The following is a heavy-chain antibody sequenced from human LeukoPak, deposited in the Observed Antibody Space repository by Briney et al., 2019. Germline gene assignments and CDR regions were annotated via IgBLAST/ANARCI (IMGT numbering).Heavy chain of an antibody. CDR3: ARARPGRGAFDI. CDR2: IYYSGST. V-gene: IGHV4-59*01. Sequence: KPSETLSLTCTVSGGSISSYYWSWIRQPPGKGLEWIGYIYYSGSTNYNPSLKSRVTISVDTSKNQFSLKLSSVTAADTAVYYCARARPGRGAFDIWGQGTMVTVSS. CDR1: GGSISSYY. D-gene: IGHD3-10*01. J-gene: IGHJ3*02.